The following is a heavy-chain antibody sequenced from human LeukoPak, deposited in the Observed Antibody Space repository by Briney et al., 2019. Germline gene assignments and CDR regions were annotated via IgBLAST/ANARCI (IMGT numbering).Heavy chain of an antibody. D-gene: IGHD2-2*01. V-gene: IGHV3-23*01. CDR2: ISGSGGST. CDR3: ARGVIFDPNPLGYCSSTSCYDGEGHWFDP. Sequence: GGSLRLSCAASGFTFSSYAMSWVRQAPGKGLEWVSAISGSGGSTYYADSVKGRFTISRDNSKNTLYLQMNSLRAEDTAVYYCARGVIFDPNPLGYCSSTSCYDGEGHWFDPWGQGTLVTVSS. J-gene: IGHJ5*02. CDR1: GFTFSSYA.